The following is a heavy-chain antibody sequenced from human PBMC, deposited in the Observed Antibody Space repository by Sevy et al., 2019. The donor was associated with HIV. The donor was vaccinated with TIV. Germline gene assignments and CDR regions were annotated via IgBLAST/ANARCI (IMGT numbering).Heavy chain of an antibody. Sequence: GGSLRLSCAASGFTFSSYGMHWVRQAPGKGLEWVAVISYDGSNKYYADSVKGRFTISRDNSKNTLYLQMNSLRAEDTAVYYCAKTYCSGGSCNCDYWGQGTLVTVSS. CDR1: GFTFSSYG. J-gene: IGHJ4*02. CDR2: ISYDGSNK. V-gene: IGHV3-30*18. CDR3: AKTYCSGGSCNCDY. D-gene: IGHD2-15*01.